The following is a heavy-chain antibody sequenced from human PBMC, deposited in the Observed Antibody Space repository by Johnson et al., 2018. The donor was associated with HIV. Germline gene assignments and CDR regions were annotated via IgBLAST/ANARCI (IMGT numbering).Heavy chain of an antibody. Sequence: VQLVESRGVLVQPGGSLRLSCAASGFIVSSNYMNWVRQAPGKGLEWVSVIYSGGSTYYADSVKGRLTISRDNSKNTLYLQMGSLRAEDMAVYFCASISLGAFDIWGQGTMVTVSS. CDR2: IYSGGST. CDR3: ASISLGAFDI. J-gene: IGHJ3*02. V-gene: IGHV3-66*01. CDR1: GFIVSSNY.